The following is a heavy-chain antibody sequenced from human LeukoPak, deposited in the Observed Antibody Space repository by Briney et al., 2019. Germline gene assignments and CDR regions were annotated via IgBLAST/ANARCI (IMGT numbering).Heavy chain of an antibody. CDR2: INPSGGST. V-gene: IGHV1-46*01. Sequence: ASVKVSCKASGYTFASYDMHWVRQAPGQLLEWMGIINPSGGSTTYAQKFQGRVTMTRDTSTSTVYMELSSLRSEDTAVYYCARFAELDYWGQGTLVTVSS. CDR1: GYTFASYD. D-gene: IGHD1-26*01. CDR3: ARFAELDY. J-gene: IGHJ4*02.